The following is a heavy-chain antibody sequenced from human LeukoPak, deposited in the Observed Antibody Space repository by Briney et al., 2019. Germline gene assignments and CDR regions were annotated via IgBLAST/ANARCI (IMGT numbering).Heavy chain of an antibody. D-gene: IGHD2-8*02. CDR1: GGSISSYY. J-gene: IGHJ6*02. Sequence: SETLSLTCTVSGGSISSYYWSWIRQPPGKGLEWIGYIYYSGSTNYNPSRKSRVTISVDTSKNQFSLKLSSVTAADTAVYYCARPRPGDYGMDVWGQGTTVTVSS. V-gene: IGHV4-59*01. CDR2: IYYSGST. CDR3: ARPRPGDYGMDV.